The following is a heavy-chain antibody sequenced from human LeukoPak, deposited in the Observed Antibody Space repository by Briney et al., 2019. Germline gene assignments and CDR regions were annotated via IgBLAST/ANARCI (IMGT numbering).Heavy chain of an antibody. V-gene: IGHV3-72*01. CDR3: ASRFYYDSSGYYFNDY. CDR2: TRNKANSYTT. CDR1: GFTFSDHY. Sequence: PGGSLRLSCAVSGFTFSDHYMDWVRQAPGKGLEWVGRTRNKANSYTTEYAASVKGRFTISRDDSKNSLYLQMNSLRAEDTAVYYCASRFYYDSSGYYFNDYWGQGTLVTVSS. J-gene: IGHJ4*02. D-gene: IGHD3-22*01.